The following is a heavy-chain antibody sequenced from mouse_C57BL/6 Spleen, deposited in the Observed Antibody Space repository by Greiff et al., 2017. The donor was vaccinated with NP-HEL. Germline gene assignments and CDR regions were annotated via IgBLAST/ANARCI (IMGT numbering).Heavy chain of an antibody. CDR1: GYTFTSYW. CDR3: ARPYCGSSYDWFAY. CDR2: IHPNSGST. Sequence: QVQLQQPGAELVKPGASVKLSCKASGYTFTSYWMHWVKQRPGQGLEWIGMIHPNSGSTNYNEKIKRKATLTVDKSSSTAYMQLSSLTSEDSAVYYCARPYCGSSYDWFAYWGQGTLVTVSA. D-gene: IGHD1-1*01. V-gene: IGHV1-64*01. J-gene: IGHJ3*01.